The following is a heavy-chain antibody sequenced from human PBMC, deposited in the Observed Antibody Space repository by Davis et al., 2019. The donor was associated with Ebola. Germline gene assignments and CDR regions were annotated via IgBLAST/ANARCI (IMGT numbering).Heavy chain of an antibody. D-gene: IGHD2-21*02. Sequence: PGGSLRLSCAASGFTFSSYGMHWVRQAPGKGLEWVAVIWYDGSNKYYADSVKGRFTISRDNSKNTLYLQMNSLRAEDTAVYYCAILPRKDGTDVWGQGTTVTVSS. CDR1: GFTFSSYG. CDR3: AILPRKDGTDV. J-gene: IGHJ6*02. CDR2: IWYDGSNK. V-gene: IGHV3-33*01.